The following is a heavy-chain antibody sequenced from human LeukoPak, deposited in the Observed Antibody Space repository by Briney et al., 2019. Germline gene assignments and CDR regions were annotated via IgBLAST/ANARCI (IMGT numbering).Heavy chain of an antibody. V-gene: IGHV1-18*01. J-gene: IGHJ4*02. Sequence: GASVKVSCKASGYTFTSYGISWVRQAPGQGLEWMGWISAYNGNTNYAQKLQGRVTMTTDTSTNTAYMELRSLRFDDTAVYYCVRGADTGYSSDSWGQGTLVTVSS. D-gene: IGHD3-9*01. CDR3: VRGADTGYSSDS. CDR1: GYTFTSYG. CDR2: ISAYNGNT.